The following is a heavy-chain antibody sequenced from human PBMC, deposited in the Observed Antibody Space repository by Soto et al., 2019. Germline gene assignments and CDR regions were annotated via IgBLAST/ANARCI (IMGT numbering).Heavy chain of an antibody. CDR2: IWYDGSNK. V-gene: IGHV3-33*01. Sequence: QAQLVESGGGVVQPGRSLRLSCAASGFTFSSYGMHWVRQAPGKGLEWVAIIWYDGSNKYYADSVKGRFTISRDSSKNTLYLQMNSLRAEDTAVYYCARVCSRWSFDYWGQGTLVTVSS. D-gene: IGHD6-13*01. CDR1: GFTFSSYG. CDR3: ARVCSRWSFDY. J-gene: IGHJ4*02.